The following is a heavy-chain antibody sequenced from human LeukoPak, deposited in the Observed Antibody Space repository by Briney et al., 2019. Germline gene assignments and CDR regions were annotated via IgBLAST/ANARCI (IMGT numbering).Heavy chain of an antibody. CDR1: GYSISSGYY. J-gene: IGHJ6*03. Sequence: SETLSLTCTVSGYSISSGYYWGWIRQPPGKGLEWIGSIYHSGRTFYNPSLKSRVTMSVDTSKNQFSLKLSSVTAADTAVYYCARVMRYSSSWYGYYYYYMDVWGKGTTVTISS. D-gene: IGHD6-13*01. CDR3: ARVMRYSSSWYGYYYYYMDV. V-gene: IGHV4-38-2*02. CDR2: IYHSGRT.